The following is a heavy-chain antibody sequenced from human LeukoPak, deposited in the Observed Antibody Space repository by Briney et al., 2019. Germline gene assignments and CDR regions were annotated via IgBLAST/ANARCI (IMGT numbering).Heavy chain of an antibody. CDR3: ARHKSGGGGRPTAFDI. V-gene: IGHV4-30-4*08. D-gene: IGHD2-15*01. CDR2: IYYSGST. Sequence: SSETLSLTCTVSGGSISSGDYYWSCIRQPPGKGLEWIVYIYYSGSTYYNPSRKSRVTISVDTYKNQFSLKLSSVTAANTAVYYCARHKSGGGGRPTAFDIWGQGTMVTVSS. CDR1: GGSISSGDYY. J-gene: IGHJ3*02.